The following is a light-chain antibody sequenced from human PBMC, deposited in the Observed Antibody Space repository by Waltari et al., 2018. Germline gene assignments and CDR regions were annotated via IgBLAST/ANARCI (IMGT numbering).Light chain of an antibody. CDR3: QQYFDNPRT. V-gene: IGKV4-1*01. CDR1: QSILYTSNNKNY. CDR2: WAS. Sequence: IVMNKSPESLAVSLGETATITCKSSQSILYTSNNKNYLAWYQQKPGQPPRLLIYWASSRDSGVPDRFSGSGSGTDFTLTISSLQAEDVAVYYCQQYFDNPRTFGQGTRLEIK. J-gene: IGKJ2*01.